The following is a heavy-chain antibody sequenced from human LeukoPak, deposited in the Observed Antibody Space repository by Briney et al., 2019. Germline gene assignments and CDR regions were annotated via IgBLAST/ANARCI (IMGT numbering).Heavy chain of an antibody. D-gene: IGHD3-3*01. CDR2: ISSSSSYI. Sequence: KPGGSLRLSXAASGFTFSSYSMNWVRQAPGKGLEWVSSISSSSSYIYYAGSVEGRFTISRDNDKNSLYLQMNSLRAEDTAVYYCAREFQYYDFWSGYYLFDPWGQGTLVTVSS. CDR3: AREFQYYDFWSGYYLFDP. J-gene: IGHJ5*02. CDR1: GFTFSSYS. V-gene: IGHV3-21*01.